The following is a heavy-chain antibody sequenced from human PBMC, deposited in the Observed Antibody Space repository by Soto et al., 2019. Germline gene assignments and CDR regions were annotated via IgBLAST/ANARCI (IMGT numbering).Heavy chain of an antibody. Sequence: QVQLQESGPGLVKPSGTLSLTCAVSGGSISSSNWWSWVRQPPGKGQEWIWEIYHSGSTNYNPSLKSRVTTSGDKSKNQFSLKLSSVTAADTAVYYCARDLGGWSCGWYRKDIWGQGTMVTVSS. D-gene: IGHD6-19*01. CDR2: IYHSGST. V-gene: IGHV4-4*02. CDR1: GGSISSSNW. J-gene: IGHJ3*02. CDR3: ARDLGGWSCGWYRKDI.